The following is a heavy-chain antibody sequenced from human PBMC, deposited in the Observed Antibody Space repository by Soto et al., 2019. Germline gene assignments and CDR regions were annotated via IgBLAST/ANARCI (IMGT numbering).Heavy chain of an antibody. J-gene: IGHJ4*02. Sequence: GASVKVSCKASGYTFTNYYVQWVRQAPGQGLEWMGVIHPDGGHTTYSQKFQDRVTMTRDTFTSTIHVELSSLRSEDTAVYYCARGDNDYWGQGTLVTVSS. CDR1: GYTFTNYY. CDR2: IHPDGGHT. CDR3: ARGDNDY. V-gene: IGHV1-46*01.